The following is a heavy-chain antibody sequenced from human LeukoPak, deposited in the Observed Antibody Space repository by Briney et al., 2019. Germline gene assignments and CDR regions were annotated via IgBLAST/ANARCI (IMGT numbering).Heavy chain of an antibody. J-gene: IGHJ4*02. CDR3: ARDSPRKGFDY. V-gene: IGHV1-2*02. CDR1: GYTFTGYY. CDR2: INPNSGGT. Sequence: ASVKVSCKASGYTFTGYYMHWVRQAPGQGLEWVGWINPNSGGTNYVQKFQGRVTMTRDTSISTAYMELSRLSSDDTAVYYCARDSPRKGFDYWGQGTLVTVSS. D-gene: IGHD1-14*01.